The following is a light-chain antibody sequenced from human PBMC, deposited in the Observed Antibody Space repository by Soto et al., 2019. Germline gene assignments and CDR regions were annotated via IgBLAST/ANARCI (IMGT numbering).Light chain of an antibody. CDR3: QQYGASPFT. CDR2: GAS. V-gene: IGKV3-20*01. Sequence: EIVLTQSLGTLSLSPGESATLSCKASESIYINSFAWYYQKPGQPPRLLIYGASTRATGIPDRFSGSGSGTDFVLSIDRLEVEDSGIYYCQQYGASPFTFDPGTRVDIK. J-gene: IGKJ3*01. CDR1: ESIYINS.